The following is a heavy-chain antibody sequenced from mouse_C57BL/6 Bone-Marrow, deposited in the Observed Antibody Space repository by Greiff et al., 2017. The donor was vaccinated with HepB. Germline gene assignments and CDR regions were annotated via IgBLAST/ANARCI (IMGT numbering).Heavy chain of an antibody. CDR3: ARNYDYDLYWDVDV. D-gene: IGHD2-4*01. V-gene: IGHV1-69*01. CDR1: GYTFTSYW. CDR2: IDPSDSYT. Sequence: VQLQQPGAELVMPGASVKLSCKASGYTFTSYWMHWVKQRPGQGLEWIGEIDPSDSYTNYNQKFKGKSTLTVDKSSSTAYMQLSSLTSEDSAVYYCARNYDYDLYWDVDVWGTGTTVTVSS. J-gene: IGHJ1*03.